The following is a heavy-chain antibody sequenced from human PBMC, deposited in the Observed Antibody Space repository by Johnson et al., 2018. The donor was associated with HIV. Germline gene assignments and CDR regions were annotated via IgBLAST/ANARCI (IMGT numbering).Heavy chain of an antibody. Sequence: YDGNNKQYVDFVKGRSTISRDNAKNSLYLQMNSLRAEDTALYYCARPQGTGDAFDIWGQGTMVTVSS. V-gene: IGHV3-33*05. CDR3: ARPQGTGDAFDI. CDR2: YDGNNK. J-gene: IGHJ3*02. D-gene: IGHD1-1*01.